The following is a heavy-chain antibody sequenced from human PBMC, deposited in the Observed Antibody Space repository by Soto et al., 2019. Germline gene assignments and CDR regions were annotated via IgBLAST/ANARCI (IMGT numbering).Heavy chain of an antibody. CDR1: RYTFTNFG. CDR2: ISANNGNT. CDR3: ARSAPFDIYAMTPGDF. V-gene: IGHV1-18*01. D-gene: IGHD3-9*01. Sequence: ASVKVSCKASRYTFTNFGISWVRQAPGQGLEWVGWISANNGNTKYSQKFQGRVSLTTETSASTAYMELRSLRSDDTAVYYCARSAPFDIYAMTPGDFWGKGNMVTVSS. J-gene: IGHJ4*02.